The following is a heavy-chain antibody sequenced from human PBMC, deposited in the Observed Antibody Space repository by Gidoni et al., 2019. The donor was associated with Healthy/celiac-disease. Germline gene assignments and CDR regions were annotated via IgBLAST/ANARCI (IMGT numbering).Heavy chain of an antibody. CDR1: GGSISSGSYY. Sequence: QVQLQESGPGLVKPSQTLSLTCTVSGGSISSGSYYWTWIRQPAGKGLEWIGRIYTRGSTNYNPSLKSRVTMSVDTSKNQFSLKLSSVTAADTAVYYCARETAYYDFWSGSNYYYYYMDVWGKGTTVTVSS. CDR3: ARETAYYDFWSGSNYYYYYMDV. J-gene: IGHJ6*03. CDR2: IYTRGST. D-gene: IGHD3-3*01. V-gene: IGHV4-61*02.